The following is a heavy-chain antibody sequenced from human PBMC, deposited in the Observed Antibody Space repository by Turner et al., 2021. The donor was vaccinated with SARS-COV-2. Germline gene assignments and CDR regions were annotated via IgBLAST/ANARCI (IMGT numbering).Heavy chain of an antibody. V-gene: IGHV3-53*04. Sequence: EVQLVESGGGLVQPGGSLRLSCAASGFTVSSNYMSWVRQAPGKGLEWVSLIYSGGSTYYADSVKGRFTISRHNSKNTLYLQMNSLRAEDTAVYYCARDLGGAVAGFDPWGQGTLVTVSS. D-gene: IGHD6-19*01. CDR1: GFTVSSNY. J-gene: IGHJ5*02. CDR3: ARDLGGAVAGFDP. CDR2: IYSGGST.